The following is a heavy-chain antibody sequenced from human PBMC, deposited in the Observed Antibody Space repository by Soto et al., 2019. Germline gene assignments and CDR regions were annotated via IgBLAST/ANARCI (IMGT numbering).Heavy chain of an antibody. Sequence: EVQLVESGGGLVKPGGSLRLSCAASGFTFSSYSMNWVRQAPGKGLEWVSSISSSSSYIYYADSVKGRFTISRDNAKNSLYLQMNSLRAEDTAVYYCARGWMTTVEGTSYWGQGTLVTVSS. CDR1: GFTFSSYS. V-gene: IGHV3-21*01. D-gene: IGHD4-4*01. J-gene: IGHJ4*02. CDR2: ISSSSSYI. CDR3: ARGWMTTVEGTSY.